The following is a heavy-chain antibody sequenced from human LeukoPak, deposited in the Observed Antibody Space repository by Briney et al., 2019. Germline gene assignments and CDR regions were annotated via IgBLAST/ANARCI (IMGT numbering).Heavy chain of an antibody. J-gene: IGHJ4*02. CDR3: ARYVVYGSGKYYFDY. CDR1: GGSVSSTTYF. V-gene: IGHV4-39*01. CDR2: INYSGST. D-gene: IGHD3-10*01. Sequence: KPSETLSLTCTVSGGSVSSTTYFWSWIRLPPGKGLEWIARINYSGSTYYNPSLKSRVTISVDTSENQFSLKLSSVTAADTAVYYCARYVVYGSGKYYFDYWGQGTLVTVSS.